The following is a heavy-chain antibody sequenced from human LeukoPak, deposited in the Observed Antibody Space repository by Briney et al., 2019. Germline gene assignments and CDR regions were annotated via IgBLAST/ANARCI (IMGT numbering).Heavy chain of an antibody. CDR1: GFTFSSYW. CDR2: IKQDGSEK. D-gene: IGHD3-22*01. V-gene: IGHV3-7*01. CDR3: ARGSAGYYYDSSGYLYY. Sequence: GGSLRLSCAASGFTFSSYWMSWVRQAPGKGLEWVANIKQDGSEKYYADSVKGRFTISRDNSKNTLYLQMNSLRAEDTAVYYCARGSAGYYYDSSGYLYYWGQGTLVTVSS. J-gene: IGHJ4*02.